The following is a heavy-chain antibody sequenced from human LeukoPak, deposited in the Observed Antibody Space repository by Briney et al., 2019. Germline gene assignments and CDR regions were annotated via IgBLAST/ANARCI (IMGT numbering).Heavy chain of an antibody. V-gene: IGHV3-9*01. CDR1: GFTFSTYG. D-gene: IGHD3-3*01. J-gene: IGHJ3*01. CDR2: ISWNSGDI. Sequence: SGGSLRLSCAASGFTFSTYGMQWVRQAPGKGLEWVSGISWNSGDIGYADSVKGRFTISRDNAKISLYLQINSLRPEDTALYYCAKDRKSKDLDSIDVWGQGTMVIVSS. CDR3: AKDRKSKDLDSIDV.